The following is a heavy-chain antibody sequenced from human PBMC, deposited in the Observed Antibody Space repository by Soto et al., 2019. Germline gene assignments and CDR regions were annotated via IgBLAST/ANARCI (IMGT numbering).Heavy chain of an antibody. Sequence: QVQLVESGGGVVQPGRSLRLSCAASGFTFSSYGMHWVRQAPGKGREWVAVISYEGSKKYYADSVKGRFTISRDNSKNTLYLQMNSLRAEDTAVYYCAKAPEYSSSSISYWGQGTLVTVSS. D-gene: IGHD6-6*01. CDR1: GFTFSSYG. J-gene: IGHJ4*02. CDR2: ISYEGSKK. V-gene: IGHV3-30*18. CDR3: AKAPEYSSSSISY.